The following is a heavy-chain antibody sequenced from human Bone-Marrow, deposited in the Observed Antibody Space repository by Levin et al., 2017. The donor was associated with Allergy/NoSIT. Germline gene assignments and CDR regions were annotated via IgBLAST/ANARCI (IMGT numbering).Heavy chain of an antibody. J-gene: IGHJ4*02. Sequence: GESLKISCAASGFTFTNHGIHWVRQAPGKGLEWVAVIWGDGSNKFYAESVKGRFTISRDISKNTLFLQMNSLRAEDTALYYCARAYTTTWYARGVDYWGQGTRVTVSS. CDR3: ARAYTTTWYARGVDY. D-gene: IGHD6-13*01. V-gene: IGHV3-33*01. CDR2: IWGDGSNK. CDR1: GFTFTNHG.